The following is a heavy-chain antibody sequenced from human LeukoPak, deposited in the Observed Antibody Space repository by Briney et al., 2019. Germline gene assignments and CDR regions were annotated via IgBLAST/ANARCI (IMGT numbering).Heavy chain of an antibody. CDR2: IYADGSS. J-gene: IGHJ4*02. CDR3: ARGYYYRT. D-gene: IGHD3-10*01. CDR1: GGSVGSDNSY. Sequence: SETLSLTCTVSGGSVGSDNSYWDWIRQPAGKGLEWIGRIYADGSSTYNPSLKSRVTILVDTSKNQFSLRLSSMTAADTAVYYCARGYYYRTWGQGTLVTVSS. V-gene: IGHV4-61*02.